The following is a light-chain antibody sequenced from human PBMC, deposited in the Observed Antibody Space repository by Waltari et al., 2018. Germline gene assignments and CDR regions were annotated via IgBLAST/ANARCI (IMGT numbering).Light chain of an antibody. CDR3: AAWDDSLSGPV. CDR2: KNN. CDR1: SFNIGSNY. V-gene: IGLV1-47*01. Sequence: QSVLTQPPSASGTAGQRVTISCSRRSFNIGSNYVYWYHQLPGTTPNLLIYKNNQRPSGVPDRFSGSKSGTSASLAISGLRSEDGADYYCAAWDDSLSGPVFGGGTKLTVL. J-gene: IGLJ2*01.